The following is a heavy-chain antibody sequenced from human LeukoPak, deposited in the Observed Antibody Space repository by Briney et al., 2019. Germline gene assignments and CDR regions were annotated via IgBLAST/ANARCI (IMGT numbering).Heavy chain of an antibody. V-gene: IGHV3-23*01. J-gene: IGHJ4*02. CDR3: ARVIRAAPGKGYFDY. CDR1: GFIFSTYA. CDR2: ISGSGGST. D-gene: IGHD6-13*01. Sequence: GGSLRLSCATSGFIFSTYALSWVRQAPGKGLEWASSISGSGGSTYHADSVKGRFTISRDSSKNTLYLQMNSLRAEDMAIYYCARVIRAAPGKGYFDYWGQGTLVTVSS.